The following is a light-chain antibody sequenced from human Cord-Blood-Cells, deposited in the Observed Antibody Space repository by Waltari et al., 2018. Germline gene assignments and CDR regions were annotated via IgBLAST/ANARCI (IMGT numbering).Light chain of an antibody. CDR3: QQYYSTPLT. Sequence: DIVMTQSPDSLAVSLGERAPINCKSSPSVLYSSNNKNYLAWYQQKPGQPPKLLIYWASTRESGVPDRFSGSGSGTDFTLTISSLKAEDVAVYYCQQYYSTPLTFGGGTKVEIK. CDR2: WAS. J-gene: IGKJ4*01. V-gene: IGKV4-1*01. CDR1: PSVLYSSNNKNY.